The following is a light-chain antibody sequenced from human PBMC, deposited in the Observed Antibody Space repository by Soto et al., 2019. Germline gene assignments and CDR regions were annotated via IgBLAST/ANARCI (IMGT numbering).Light chain of an antibody. J-gene: IGKJ1*01. CDR2: GAS. V-gene: IGKV3-15*01. CDR3: QQYNNWWT. Sequence: IVMWQSPGTLCVSPGERVTLCCRASQSVGTNLAWYQQKPGQAPRLLIYGASTRATGISARFSGSGSGTEFTLTISSLQSEDFGVYYCQQYNNWWTFGQGTKVDIK. CDR1: QSVGTN.